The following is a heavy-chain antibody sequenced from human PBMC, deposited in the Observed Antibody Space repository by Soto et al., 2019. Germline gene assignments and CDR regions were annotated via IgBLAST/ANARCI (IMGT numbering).Heavy chain of an antibody. CDR3: AGDPHGYCSSTSCYTDPIIHFGDFDY. CDR1: GFTFSSYA. V-gene: IGHV3-30-3*01. Sequence: GGSLRLSCAASGFTFSSYAMHWVRQAPGKGLEWVAVISYDGSNKYYADSVKGRFTISRDNSKNTLYLQMNSLRAEDTAVYYCAGDPHGYCSSTSCYTDPIIHFGDFDYWGQGTLVTVSS. CDR2: ISYDGSNK. J-gene: IGHJ4*02. D-gene: IGHD2-2*02.